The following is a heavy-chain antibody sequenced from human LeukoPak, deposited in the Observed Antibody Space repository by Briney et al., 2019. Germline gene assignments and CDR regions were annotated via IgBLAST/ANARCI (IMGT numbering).Heavy chain of an antibody. J-gene: IGHJ3*02. D-gene: IGHD3-3*01. CDR2: IYYSGGT. CDR3: ARGRFLEWLLSADDAFDI. Sequence: SETLSLTCTVSGGSISSYYWSWIRQPPGKGLEWIGYIYYSGGTNYNPSLKSRVTISVDTSKNQFSLKLSSVTAADTAVYYCARGRFLEWLLSADDAFDIWGQGTMVTVSS. V-gene: IGHV4-59*01. CDR1: GGSISSYY.